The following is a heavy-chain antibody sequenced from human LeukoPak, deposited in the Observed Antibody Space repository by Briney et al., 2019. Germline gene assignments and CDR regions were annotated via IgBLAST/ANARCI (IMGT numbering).Heavy chain of an antibody. CDR3: ARTPETPLRFLEWLYHFDY. J-gene: IGHJ4*02. D-gene: IGHD3-3*01. CDR2: IKQDGSEK. Sequence: PGGSLRLSCAASGFTFSSYAMHWVRQAPGKGLEWVANIKQDGSEKYYVDSVKGRFTISRDNAKNSLYLQMNSLRAEDTAVYYCARTPETPLRFLEWLYHFDYWGQGTLVTVSS. V-gene: IGHV3-7*01. CDR1: GFTFSSYA.